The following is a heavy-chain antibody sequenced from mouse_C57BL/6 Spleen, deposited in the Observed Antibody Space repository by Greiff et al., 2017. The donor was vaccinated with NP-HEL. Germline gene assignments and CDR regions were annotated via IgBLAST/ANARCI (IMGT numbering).Heavy chain of an antibody. V-gene: IGHV1-63*01. Sequence: QVQLQQSGAELVRPGTSVKMSCKASGYTFTNYWIGWAKQRPGHGLEWIGDIYPGGGYTNYNEKFKGKATLTADKSSSTAYMQFSSLTSEDSAISYCARGDGYWYFDVWGTGATVTVSS. J-gene: IGHJ1*03. CDR2: IYPGGGYT. CDR3: ARGDGYWYFDV. D-gene: IGHD3-3*01. CDR1: GYTFTNYW.